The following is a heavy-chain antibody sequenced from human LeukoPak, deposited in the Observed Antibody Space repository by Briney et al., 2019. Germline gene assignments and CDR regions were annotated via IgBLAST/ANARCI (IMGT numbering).Heavy chain of an antibody. Sequence: SETLSLTCAVYGGSFSGYYWNWIRQPPGKGLEWIGEINHSGSTNYNPSLKSRVTISVDTSKNQFSLKLSSVTAADTAVYYCARGGCSGGSCYEDAFDIWGQGTMVTVSS. CDR3: ARGGCSGGSCYEDAFDI. CDR2: INHSGST. D-gene: IGHD2-15*01. V-gene: IGHV4-34*01. CDR1: GGSFSGYY. J-gene: IGHJ3*02.